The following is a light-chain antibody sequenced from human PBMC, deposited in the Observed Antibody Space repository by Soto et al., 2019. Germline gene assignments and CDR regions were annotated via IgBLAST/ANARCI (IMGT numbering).Light chain of an antibody. J-gene: IGKJ1*01. CDR3: QPYNSYSEA. V-gene: IGKV1-5*03. CDR2: KAS. CDR1: QTISSW. Sequence: DIQMPQSPSTLSGSVGDRVTITCRASQTISSWLAWYQQKPGKAPKLLIYKASTLKSGVPSRFSGSGSGTEFTLTISSLQPDDFATYYCQPYNSYSEAFGQGTKVDLK.